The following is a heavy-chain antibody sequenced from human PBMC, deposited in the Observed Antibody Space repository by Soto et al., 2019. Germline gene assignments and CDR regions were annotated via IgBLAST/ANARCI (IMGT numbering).Heavy chain of an antibody. D-gene: IGHD6-19*01. CDR2: INAGNGNT. Sequence: GASVKVSCKASGYTFTSYAMHWVRQAPGQRLEWMGWINAGNGNTEYSQKFQGRVTITRDTSASTAYMELSSLRSEDTAIYYCAKTLRSDWYYLDSWGQGTLVTVSS. CDR3: AKTLRSDWYYLDS. CDR1: GYTFTSYA. J-gene: IGHJ4*02. V-gene: IGHV1-3*01.